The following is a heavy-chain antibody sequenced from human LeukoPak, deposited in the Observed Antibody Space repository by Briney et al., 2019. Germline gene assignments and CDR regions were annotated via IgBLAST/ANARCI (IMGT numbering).Heavy chain of an antibody. CDR2: IYSGGST. Sequence: GGSLRLSCAASGFTVSSNYMGWVRQAPGKGLEWVSVIYSGGSTYYADSVKGRFTISRDNSKNTLYLQMNSLRAEDTAVYYCARDSAWAYAFDIWGQGTMVTVSS. D-gene: IGHD1-26*01. CDR1: GFTVSSNY. V-gene: IGHV3-53*01. CDR3: ARDSAWAYAFDI. J-gene: IGHJ3*02.